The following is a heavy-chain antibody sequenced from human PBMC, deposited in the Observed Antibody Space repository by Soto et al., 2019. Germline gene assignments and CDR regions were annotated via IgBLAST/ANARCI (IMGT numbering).Heavy chain of an antibody. Sequence: ETLSLTCTGSGGSISSISYYWGWIRQPPGKGLEWIGSIYYSGSTYYNPSLKSRVTISVDTSKNQFSLKLSSVTAADTAVYYCARLXRWHSSSWQYYYYGMDVWGQGTTVTVSS. V-gene: IGHV4-39*01. J-gene: IGHJ6*02. CDR1: GGSISSISYY. CDR2: IYYSGST. D-gene: IGHD6-13*01. CDR3: ARLXRWHSSSWQYYYYGMDV.